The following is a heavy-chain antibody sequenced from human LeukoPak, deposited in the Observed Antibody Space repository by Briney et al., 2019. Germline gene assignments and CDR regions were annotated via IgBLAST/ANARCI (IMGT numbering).Heavy chain of an antibody. CDR2: VSGYTGNT. J-gene: IGHJ4*02. CDR1: GYTFTTYG. Sequence: GASVTVSFTTSGYTFTTYGVSWVRQAPGQGLEWMGWVSGYTGNTNYAERFQGRVTMTIDTSTSTVYMELTSLRSDDTAVYYCARGEVSASLYYFDFWGQGTLVTVS. D-gene: IGHD2-2*01. V-gene: IGHV1-18*01. CDR3: ARGEVSASLYYFDF.